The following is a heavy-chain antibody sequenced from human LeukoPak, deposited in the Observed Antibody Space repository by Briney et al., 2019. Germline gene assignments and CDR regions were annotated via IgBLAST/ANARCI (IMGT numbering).Heavy chain of an antibody. Sequence: GGSLRLSCAASGFTFSSNSMNWVRQAPGKGLEWVSYISSSSSTIYYADSVKGRFTISRDNAKNSLYLQMNSLRDEDTAVYYCAREMYSGSYFGPYFDLWGRGTLVTVSS. CDR2: ISSSSSTI. J-gene: IGHJ2*01. CDR1: GFTFSSNS. D-gene: IGHD1-26*01. CDR3: AREMYSGSYFGPYFDL. V-gene: IGHV3-48*02.